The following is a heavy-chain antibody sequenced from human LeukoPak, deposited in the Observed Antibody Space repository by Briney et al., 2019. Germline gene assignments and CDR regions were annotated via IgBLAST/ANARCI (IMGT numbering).Heavy chain of an antibody. CDR1: AGSISSYY. D-gene: IGHD3-9*01. Sequence: SETLSLTCTVSAGSISSYYWSWIRQPPGKGLKWIGYIYYSGSTNYNPSLKSRVTLSVDTSKKQFSLKASSVNAADTAVYYCARDTSYYDILTGFHKPGYFDYWGQGTLVTVSS. J-gene: IGHJ4*02. CDR2: IYYSGST. V-gene: IGHV4-59*01. CDR3: ARDTSYYDILTGFHKPGYFDY.